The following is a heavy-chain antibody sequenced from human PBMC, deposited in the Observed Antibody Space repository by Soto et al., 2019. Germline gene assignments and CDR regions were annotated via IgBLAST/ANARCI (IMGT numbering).Heavy chain of an antibody. J-gene: IGHJ6*02. V-gene: IGHV3-33*01. Sequence: GGSLRLSCAASGFTFISYGMHWVRQAPGKGLEWVAVIWYDGSNKYYADSVKGRFTISRDNSKNTLYLQMNSLRAEDTAVYYCARVRLDEYCSGGSCYPYYYYGMDVWGQGTTVTVSS. CDR3: ARVRLDEYCSGGSCYPYYYYGMDV. D-gene: IGHD2-15*01. CDR1: GFTFISYG. CDR2: IWYDGSNK.